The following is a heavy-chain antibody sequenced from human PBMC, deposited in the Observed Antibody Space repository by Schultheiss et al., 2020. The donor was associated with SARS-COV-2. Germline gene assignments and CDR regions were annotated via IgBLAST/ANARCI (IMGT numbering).Heavy chain of an antibody. CDR1: GFSLSTSGMW. CDR3: ARIQPHCTNGVCYTGGFDY. D-gene: IGHD2-8*01. V-gene: IGHV2-70*11. Sequence: SGPTLVKPTQTLTLTCTFSGFSLSTSGMWVSWIRQPPGKALEWLARIDWDDDKYYSTSLKTRLTISKDTSKSQVVLTMTNMDPVDTATYYCARIQPHCTNGVCYTGGFDYWGQGTLVTVSS. CDR2: IDWDDDK. J-gene: IGHJ4*02.